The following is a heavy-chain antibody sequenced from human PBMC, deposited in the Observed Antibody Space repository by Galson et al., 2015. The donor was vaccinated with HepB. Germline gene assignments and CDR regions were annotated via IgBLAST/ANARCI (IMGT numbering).Heavy chain of an antibody. CDR3: ARHGGMVRGVIPFDY. CDR2: IYPSDSDT. Sequence: QSGAEVKKPGESLKISCKGSGYSFTSYWIGWVRQMPGKGLEWMGIIYPSDSDTRYSPSFQGQVTISADKSISTAYLQWSSLKASDTAIYYCARHGGMVRGVIPFDYWGQGTLVTVSS. J-gene: IGHJ4*02. D-gene: IGHD3-10*01. CDR1: GYSFTSYW. V-gene: IGHV5-51*01.